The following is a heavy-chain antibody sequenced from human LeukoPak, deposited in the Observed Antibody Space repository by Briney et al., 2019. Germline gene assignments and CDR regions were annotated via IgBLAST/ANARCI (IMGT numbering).Heavy chain of an antibody. CDR3: ARDFDMGITPGDDFDF. CDR2: ISSSSSYI. Sequence: GGSLRLSCAASGFAFSNFAMSWVRQAPGKGLEWVSSISSSSSYIYYADSVKGRFTISRDNARNTVFLQMNSLRAEDTAVYSCARDFDMGITPGDDFDFWGRGTLVTVSS. D-gene: IGHD3-9*01. CDR1: GFAFSNFA. J-gene: IGHJ4*02. V-gene: IGHV3-21*01.